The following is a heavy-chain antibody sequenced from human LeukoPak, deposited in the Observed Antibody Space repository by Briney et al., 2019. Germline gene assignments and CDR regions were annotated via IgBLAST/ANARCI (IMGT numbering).Heavy chain of an antibody. D-gene: IGHD3-10*01. CDR3: ASSGEVRGVITDY. CDR1: GLTVSSDY. Sequence: GGSLSFSCAASGLTVSSDYRSGVGQAPGKGLEWVSVIYSGGSTYYADYVEGRFTISRDNSKNSLYLQMNSLRAEDTAVYYCASSGEVRGVITDYWGQGTLVTVSS. CDR2: IYSGGST. V-gene: IGHV3-66*01. J-gene: IGHJ4*02.